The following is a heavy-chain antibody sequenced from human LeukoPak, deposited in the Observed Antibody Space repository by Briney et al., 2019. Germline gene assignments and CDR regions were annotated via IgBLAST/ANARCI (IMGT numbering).Heavy chain of an antibody. CDR3: ARVQGSSGPEIFEY. V-gene: IGHV3-7*01. Sequence: QPGGSLRLSCAASGFTFSNYWMSWVRQAPGKGLEWVANINQDGSEKYYVDSVKGRFTISRDNARSSLYLQMNSLRVEDTAVYYCARVQGSSGPEIFEYWGQGTLVPVSS. D-gene: IGHD6-19*01. CDR1: GFTFSNYW. J-gene: IGHJ4*02. CDR2: INQDGSEK.